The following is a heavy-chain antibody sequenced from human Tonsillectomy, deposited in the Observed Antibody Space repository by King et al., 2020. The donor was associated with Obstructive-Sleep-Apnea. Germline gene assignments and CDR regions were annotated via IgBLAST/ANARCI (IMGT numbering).Heavy chain of an antibody. Sequence: VQLVESGGGLVQPGGSLRLSCAASGFTFSSYTMNWVRQAPGKGLEWISFIRSSGSIMFYAYSLKGRFTISRDNSKNSLYLQMNRLRAEDTAVYYCARDQPYHSESSGPIDYWGQGTLVTVSS. J-gene: IGHJ4*02. CDR3: ARDQPYHSESSGPIDY. D-gene: IGHD3-22*01. CDR2: IRSSGSIM. CDR1: GFTFSSYT. V-gene: IGHV3-48*04.